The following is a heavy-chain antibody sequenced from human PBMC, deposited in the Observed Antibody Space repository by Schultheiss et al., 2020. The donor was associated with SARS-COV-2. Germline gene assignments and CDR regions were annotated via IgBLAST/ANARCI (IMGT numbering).Heavy chain of an antibody. J-gene: IGHJ6*02. Sequence: GGSLRLSCAASGFTFSSYAMSWVRQAPGKGLEWVSAISGSGGSTYYADSVKGRFTISRDNSKNTLYLQMNSLRAEDTAVYYCARDIFRQQLVLSYYYYYGMDVWGQGTTVTVSS. V-gene: IGHV3-23*01. CDR1: GFTFSSYA. D-gene: IGHD6-13*01. CDR3: ARDIFRQQLVLSYYYYYGMDV. CDR2: ISGSGGST.